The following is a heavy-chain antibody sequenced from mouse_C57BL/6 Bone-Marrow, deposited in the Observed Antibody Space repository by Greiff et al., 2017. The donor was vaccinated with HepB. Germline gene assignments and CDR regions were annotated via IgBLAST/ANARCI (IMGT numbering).Heavy chain of an antibody. Sequence: EVQRVESGGGLVQPKGSLKLSCAASGFTFNTYAMHWVRQAPGKGLEWVARIRSKSSNYATYYADSVKDRFTISRDDSQSMLYLQMNNLKTEDTAMYYCVRPFYYDYDVGFAYWGQGTLVTVSA. D-gene: IGHD2-4*01. CDR3: VRPFYYDYDVGFAY. V-gene: IGHV10-3*01. CDR1: GFTFNTYA. CDR2: IRSKSSNYAT. J-gene: IGHJ3*01.